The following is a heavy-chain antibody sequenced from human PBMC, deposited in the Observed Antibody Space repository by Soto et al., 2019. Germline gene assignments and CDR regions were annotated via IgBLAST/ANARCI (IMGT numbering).Heavy chain of an antibody. V-gene: IGHV4-59*01. D-gene: IGHD3-10*01. CDR3: ARVVSGVYNWFDP. CDR2: IYYSGST. CDR1: GGSISSYY. Sequence: QVQLQESGPGLVKPSETLSLTCTVSGGSISSYYWSWIRQPPGQGLEWIGYIYYSGSTNYNPSLKSRVTISVDKSKTQFSLKLSSVTAADTAVYYCARVVSGVYNWFDPWGQGTLVTVSS. J-gene: IGHJ5*02.